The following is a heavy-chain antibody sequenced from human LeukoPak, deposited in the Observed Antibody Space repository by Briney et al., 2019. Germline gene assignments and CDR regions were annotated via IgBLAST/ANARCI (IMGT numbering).Heavy chain of an antibody. CDR3: AGSGANWYFDV. CDR2: VDDSGNT. J-gene: IGHJ2*01. Sequence: SETLSLTCSVSGGSISRYYWSWIRRPPGKGLEWIGYVDDSGNTHYNPSLESRVTISIDASQNQFSLRLSSVTAADTAVYFCAGSGANWYFDVWAVAPWSLSPQ. D-gene: IGHD2-15*01. CDR1: GGSISRYY. V-gene: IGHV4-59*03.